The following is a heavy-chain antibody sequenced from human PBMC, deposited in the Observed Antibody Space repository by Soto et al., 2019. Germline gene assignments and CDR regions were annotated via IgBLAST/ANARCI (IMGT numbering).Heavy chain of an antibody. D-gene: IGHD4-17*01. J-gene: IGHJ5*02. Sequence: QVQLQQWGAGLLKPSETLSLTCAVYGGSFSGYYWSWIRQPPGKGLEWIGEINHSGSTNYNPSLKSRVTISVDTAKNQFSLKLSPVTAADTAVYYGARVVYGGPWGQGTLVTVSS. CDR3: ARVVYGGP. V-gene: IGHV4-34*01. CDR2: INHSGST. CDR1: GGSFSGYY.